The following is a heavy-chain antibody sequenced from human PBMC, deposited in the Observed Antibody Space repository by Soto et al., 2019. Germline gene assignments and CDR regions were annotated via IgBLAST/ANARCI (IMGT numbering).Heavy chain of an antibody. Sequence: QITLKESGPTRVKPTQTLTLTCTFSGFSLTTRPVGLGWIRQPPGKALEQLALIYWDDDKRYSPSLMSRLTITKDTSKNQVVLTMTNTDPEDTATYYCVHRADFNGNWNGAYYDFWGQGALVIVSS. CDR2: IYWDDDK. D-gene: IGHD1-1*01. CDR1: GFSLTTRPVG. CDR3: VHRADFNGNWNGAYYDF. V-gene: IGHV2-5*02. J-gene: IGHJ4*02.